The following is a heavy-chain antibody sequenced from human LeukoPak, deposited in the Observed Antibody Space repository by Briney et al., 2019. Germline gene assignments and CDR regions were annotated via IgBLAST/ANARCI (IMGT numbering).Heavy chain of an antibody. Sequence: GGPLRLSCAASGFTVSSNYMSWVRQAPGKGLEWVSVIYSGGSTYYADSVKGRFTISRDNSKNTLYLQMNSLRAEDTAVYYCARESAAAVDYWGQGTLVTVSS. D-gene: IGHD6-13*01. CDR1: GFTVSSNY. V-gene: IGHV3-53*01. CDR2: IYSGGST. J-gene: IGHJ4*02. CDR3: ARESAAAVDY.